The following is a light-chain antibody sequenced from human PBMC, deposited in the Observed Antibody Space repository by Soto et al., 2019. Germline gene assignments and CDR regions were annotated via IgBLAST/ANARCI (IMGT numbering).Light chain of an antibody. V-gene: IGLV1-44*01. CDR1: SSNIGSNL. CDR2: NNN. Sequence: QSVLTQPPSASGTPGQTVTISCSGSSSNIGSNLVNWYQLLPGTTPRLLIYNNNQRPSAVPDRFSGSKSGTSASLAISGLQSEDEGDYCWALWDDSLNGLRVFGGGTKLNVL. CDR3: ALWDDSLNGLRV. J-gene: IGLJ3*02.